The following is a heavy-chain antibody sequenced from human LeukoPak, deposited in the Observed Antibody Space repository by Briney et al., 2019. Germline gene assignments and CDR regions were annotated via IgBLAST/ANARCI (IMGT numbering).Heavy chain of an antibody. CDR1: GFTFSSYA. D-gene: IGHD3-3*01. Sequence: PGGSLRLSCAASGFTFSSYAMHWVRQAPGKGLEWVAVISYDGSNKYYADSVKGRFTISRDNSKNTLYLQMNSLRAEDTAVYYCAKDFWSGLWGQGTLVTVSS. CDR2: ISYDGSNK. V-gene: IGHV3-30-3*01. CDR3: AKDFWSGL. J-gene: IGHJ4*02.